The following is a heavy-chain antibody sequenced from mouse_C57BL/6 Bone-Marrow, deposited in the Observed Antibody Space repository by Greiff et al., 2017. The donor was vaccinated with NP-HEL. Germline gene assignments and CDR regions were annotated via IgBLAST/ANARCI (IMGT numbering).Heavy chain of an antibody. D-gene: IGHD1-1*01. CDR1: GFSLTSYG. CDR2: IWRGGST. Sequence: VMLVESGPGLVQPSQSLSITCTVSGFSLTSYGVHWVRQSPGKGLEWLGVIWRGGSTDYNAAFMSRLSITKDNSKSQVFFKMNSLQADDTAIYYCAKFPKIPPTDGTYWYFDVWGTGTTVTVSS. J-gene: IGHJ1*03. CDR3: AKFPKIPPTDGTYWYFDV. V-gene: IGHV2-5*01.